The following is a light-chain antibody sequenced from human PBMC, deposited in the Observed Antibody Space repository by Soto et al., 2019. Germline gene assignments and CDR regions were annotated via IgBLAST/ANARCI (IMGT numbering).Light chain of an antibody. CDR2: GAS. CDR3: QQYGSSLIT. J-gene: IGKJ5*01. Sequence: VFTQSPGTLSLSPGERATLSCRASQSVSSSDLAWYQQKPGQAPRLLIYGASSRATGIPDRFSGSGSGTDFTLTISRLEPEDFAVYYCQQYGSSLITFGQGTRLEF. CDR1: QSVSSSD. V-gene: IGKV3-20*01.